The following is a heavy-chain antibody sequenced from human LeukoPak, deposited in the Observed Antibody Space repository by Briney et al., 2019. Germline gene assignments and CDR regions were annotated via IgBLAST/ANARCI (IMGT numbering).Heavy chain of an antibody. CDR3: AGKKWFGEFYSFDY. CDR2: IYHSGST. CDR1: GGSISSSNW. Sequence: PSETLSLTCAVSGGSISSSNWWSWVRQPPGKGLGWIGEIYHSGSTNYNPSLKSRVTISVDKSKNQFSLKLSSVTAADTAVYYCAGKKWFGEFYSFDYWGQGTLVTVSS. V-gene: IGHV4-4*02. J-gene: IGHJ4*02. D-gene: IGHD3-10*01.